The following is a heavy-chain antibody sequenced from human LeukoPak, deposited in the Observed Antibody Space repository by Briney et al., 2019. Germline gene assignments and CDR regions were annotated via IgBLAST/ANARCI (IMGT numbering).Heavy chain of an antibody. Sequence: SETLSLTCTVSGGSIGSDYWTWIRQPAGRGLEYIGYIYYTGGTNYNPSLKSRVTISVDTSKNQFSLKLRSVTAADTAVYYFVKYYLVGSVTYYYYGMDVWGQGTTVTVSS. J-gene: IGHJ6*02. CDR1: GGSIGSDY. D-gene: IGHD2/OR15-2a*01. V-gene: IGHV4-59*08. CDR3: VKYYLVGSVTYYYYGMDV. CDR2: IYYTGGT.